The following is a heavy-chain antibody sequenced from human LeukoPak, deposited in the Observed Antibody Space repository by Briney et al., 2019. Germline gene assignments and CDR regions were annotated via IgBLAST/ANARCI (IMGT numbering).Heavy chain of an antibody. CDR2: INPKTANP. Sequence: ASVKVSCKASGYRFISYTMSWVRQAPGQGLEWMGWINPKTANPTYAQDFTGRFVFSLDTSVSTAYLQISGLKAGDTAVYYCARVAGFGERGMDVWGQGTTVTVSS. CDR1: GYRFISYT. J-gene: IGHJ6*02. V-gene: IGHV7-4-1*02. CDR3: ARVAGFGERGMDV. D-gene: IGHD3-10*01.